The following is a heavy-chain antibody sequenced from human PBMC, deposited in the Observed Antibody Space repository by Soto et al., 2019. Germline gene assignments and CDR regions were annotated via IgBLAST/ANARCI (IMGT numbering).Heavy chain of an antibody. CDR2: INAGNGNT. CDR3: ARALFGYCSGGSCSPGFWFDP. J-gene: IGHJ5*02. Sequence: ASVKVSCKASGYTFTSYAMHWVRQAPGQRLEWMGWINAGNGNTKYSQKFQGRVTITRDTSASTAYMELSSLRSEDTAVYYCARALFGYCSGGSCSPGFWFDPWGQGTLVTVSS. D-gene: IGHD2-15*01. V-gene: IGHV1-3*01. CDR1: GYTFTSYA.